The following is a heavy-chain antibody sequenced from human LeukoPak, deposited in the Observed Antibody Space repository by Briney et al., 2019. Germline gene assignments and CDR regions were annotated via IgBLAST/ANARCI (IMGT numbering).Heavy chain of an antibody. CDR3: AKAGEDIVVVPAAIYYFDY. V-gene: IGHV3-30*02. J-gene: IGHJ4*02. CDR2: IRYDGSNK. CDR1: GFTFSSYG. D-gene: IGHD2-2*02. Sequence: GGSLRLSCAASGFTFSSYGMHWVRQAPGKGLEWVAFIRYDGSNKYYADSVKGRFTISRDNSKNTLYLQMNSLRAEDTAVYYCAKAGEDIVVVPAAIYYFDYWGQGTLVTVSS.